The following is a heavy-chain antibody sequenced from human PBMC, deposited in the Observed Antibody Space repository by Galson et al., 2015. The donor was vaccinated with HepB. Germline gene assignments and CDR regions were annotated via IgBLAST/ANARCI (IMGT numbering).Heavy chain of an antibody. J-gene: IGHJ5*02. Sequence: SLRLSCAASGFPLSRYTMHWVRQAPGKGLEWVANIKQDGSEKYYVDSVKGRFTISRDNAKNSLYLQMNSLRAEDTAVYYCARDPWDYDDNWFDPWGQGTLVTVSS. CDR1: GFPLSRYT. V-gene: IGHV3-7*01. CDR3: ARDPWDYDDNWFDP. D-gene: IGHD3-22*01. CDR2: IKQDGSEK.